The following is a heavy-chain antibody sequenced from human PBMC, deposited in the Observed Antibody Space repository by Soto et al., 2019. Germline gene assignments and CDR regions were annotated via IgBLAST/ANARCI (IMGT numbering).Heavy chain of an antibody. V-gene: IGHV3-7*03. CDR2: IKQDGGEK. D-gene: IGHD2-15*01. J-gene: IGHJ5*02. Sequence: GGSLRLSCAASGFTFSSYWMSWVRQAPGKGLEWVANIKQDGGEKYYVDSVKGRFTISRDNAKNSLYLQMNSLRPEDTAVYYCAKVYGGKSAHTYTIDPWGQGTLVTVS. CDR3: AKVYGGKSAHTYTIDP. CDR1: GFTFSSYW.